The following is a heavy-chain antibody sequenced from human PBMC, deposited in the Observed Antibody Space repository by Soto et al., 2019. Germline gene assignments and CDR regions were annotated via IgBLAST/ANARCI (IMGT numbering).Heavy chain of an antibody. V-gene: IGHV1-3*01. Sequence: ASVKVSCKASGYTFTSYAMHWVRQAPGQRLEWMAWINAGNGNTKYSQKFQDRVTITRDLSTHTIYMDFRSLKSEDTAVYYCAASPSFWQNYYYGAMDVWGQGTTVTVSS. CDR3: AASPSFWQNYYYGAMDV. CDR1: GYTFTSYA. J-gene: IGHJ6*02. CDR2: INAGNGNT.